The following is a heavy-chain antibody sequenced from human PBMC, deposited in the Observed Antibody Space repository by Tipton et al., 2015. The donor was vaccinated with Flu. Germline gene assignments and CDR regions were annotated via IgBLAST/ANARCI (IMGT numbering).Heavy chain of an antibody. Sequence: LRLSCEASGFTVSTNYMGWVRQAPGKGLEWVSVIYRGDRTYYADAVKGRFTTSRDNSKNTLYVQMNSLRVEDTAVYYCARVREADYAYGMDVWGQGTTVTVSS. CDR2: IYRGDRT. CDR3: ARVREADYAYGMDV. D-gene: IGHD3-16*01. V-gene: IGHV3-53*01. CDR1: GFTVSTNY. J-gene: IGHJ6*02.